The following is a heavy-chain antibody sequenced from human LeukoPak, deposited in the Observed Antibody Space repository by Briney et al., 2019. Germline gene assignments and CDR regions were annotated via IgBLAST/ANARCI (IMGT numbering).Heavy chain of an antibody. CDR2: INSDGSIT. V-gene: IGHV3-74*01. CDR3: ARGPNSNWSGLDF. D-gene: IGHD6-6*01. CDR1: GFTFTTYW. J-gene: IGHJ4*02. Sequence: GGSLRLSCAASGFTFTTYWMHWVRQAPGKGLVWVSHINSDGSITSYADSVKGRFTVSRDNAKNTLYLQVNNLRAEDTAVYYCARGPNSNWSGLDFWGQGTLLTVSS.